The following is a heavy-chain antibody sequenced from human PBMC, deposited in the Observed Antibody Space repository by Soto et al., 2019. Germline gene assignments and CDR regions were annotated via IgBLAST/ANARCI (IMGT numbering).Heavy chain of an antibody. Sequence: ASVKVSCRASGYTFTSYGISWVRQAPGQGLEWMGWISAYNGNTNYAQKLQGRVTMTTDTSTSTAYMELRSLRSDDTAVYYCARDLYYYDSSGYSPPFDYWGQGTLVTSPQ. CDR1: GYTFTSYG. V-gene: IGHV1-18*04. CDR2: ISAYNGNT. CDR3: ARDLYYYDSSGYSPPFDY. J-gene: IGHJ4*02. D-gene: IGHD3-22*01.